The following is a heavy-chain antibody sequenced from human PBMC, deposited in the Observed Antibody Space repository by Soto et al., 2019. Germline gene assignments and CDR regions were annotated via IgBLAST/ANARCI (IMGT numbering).Heavy chain of an antibody. J-gene: IGHJ5*02. CDR2: IIPIFGTA. D-gene: IGHD1-26*01. CDR1: GGTFSSYA. CDR3: ARGRQGQWGLHGWFDP. V-gene: IGHV1-69*01. Sequence: QVQLVQSGAEVKKPGSSVKVSCKASGGTFSSYAIGWVRQAPGQGLEWMGGIIPIFGTANYAQKFQGRVTITADESTSTAYMELSSLRSEDTAVYYCARGRQGQWGLHGWFDPWGQGTLVTVSS.